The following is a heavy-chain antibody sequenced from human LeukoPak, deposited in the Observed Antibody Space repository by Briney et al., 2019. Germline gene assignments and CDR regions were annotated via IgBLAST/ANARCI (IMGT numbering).Heavy chain of an antibody. D-gene: IGHD5-18*01. CDR3: ARGQVQLWLRY. Sequence: KPSETLSLTCAVSGGSISSGGYYWSWIRQPPGKGLEWIGEINHSGSTNYNPSLKSRVTISVDTSKNQFSLKLSSVTAADTAVYYCARGQVQLWLRYWGQGTLVTVSS. CDR2: INHSGST. J-gene: IGHJ4*02. CDR1: GGSISSGGYY. V-gene: IGHV4-34*01.